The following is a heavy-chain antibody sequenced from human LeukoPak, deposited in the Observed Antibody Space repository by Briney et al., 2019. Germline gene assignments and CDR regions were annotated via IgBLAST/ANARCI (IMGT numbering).Heavy chain of an antibody. D-gene: IGHD1-1*01. J-gene: IGHJ4*02. Sequence: SETLSLTCTVSRGSISSGSYYWSWIRQPAGKGLEWIGRLYTSGGTNYNPSLTGRVTISLDTSKNQFSLKLTSVTAADTAVYYCARVAEGTYYFDYWGQGTLVTVSS. V-gene: IGHV4-61*02. CDR2: LYTSGGT. CDR1: RGSISSGSYY. CDR3: ARVAEGTYYFDY.